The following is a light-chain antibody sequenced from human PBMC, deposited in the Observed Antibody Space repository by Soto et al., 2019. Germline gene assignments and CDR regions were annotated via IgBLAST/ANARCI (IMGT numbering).Light chain of an antibody. CDR2: EVS. J-gene: IGKJ5*01. Sequence: DVVMTQTPLSLSVAPGQPASISCKSSQSLLHITGETFLFWYLTKPGQSPQLLIYEVSTRVSGVPDRFSGSGSETDFTLEISRVETDDVGIYDGMQSTQLPPTFGQGTRLEIK. CDR1: QSLLHITGETF. V-gene: IGKV2D-29*02. CDR3: MQSTQLPPT.